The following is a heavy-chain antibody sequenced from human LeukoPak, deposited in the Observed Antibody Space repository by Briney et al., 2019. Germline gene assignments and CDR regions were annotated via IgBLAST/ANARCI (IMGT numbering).Heavy chain of an antibody. J-gene: IGHJ4*02. V-gene: IGHV3-21*01. D-gene: IGHD1-26*01. CDR3: ARGANSGSYPPHFDY. CDR1: GFTFSSYS. Sequence: GSLRLSCAASGFTFSSYSMNWVRQAPGKGLEWVSSISSSSSYIYHADSVKGRFTISRDNAKNSLYLQMNSLRAEDTAVYYCARGANSGSYPPHFDYWGQGTLVTVSS. CDR2: ISSSSSYI.